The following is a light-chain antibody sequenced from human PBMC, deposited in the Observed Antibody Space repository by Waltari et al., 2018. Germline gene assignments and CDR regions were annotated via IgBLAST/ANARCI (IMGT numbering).Light chain of an antibody. V-gene: IGLV7-46*01. CDR2: DTD. Sequence: VVTQEPSLTVSPGETVTLTRGSSTGSLIRTQHPYWFQQTPGQDPRTLVSDTDSRHSWTPARFSGSLLGGKAALTVSGAQPEDDAEYYCLLYSSGVWVFGGGTKVTVL. J-gene: IGLJ2*01. CDR3: LLYSSGVWV. CDR1: TGSLIRTQH.